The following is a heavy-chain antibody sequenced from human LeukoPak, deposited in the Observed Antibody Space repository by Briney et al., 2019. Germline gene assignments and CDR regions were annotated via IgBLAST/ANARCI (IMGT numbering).Heavy chain of an antibody. CDR3: ARGTRGSGWYGFYYYYGMDV. V-gene: IGHV4-4*07. J-gene: IGHJ6*02. CDR2: IYSSGST. CDR1: GGSTSYYY. D-gene: IGHD6-19*01. Sequence: PSETLSLTCTVSGGSTSYYYWSWIRQSPGKGLEWIGRIYSSGSTNYNPSLKSRVTMSVDTSKNQFSLKLSSVTAADTAVYYCARGTRGSGWYGFYYYYGMDVWGQGTTVTVSS.